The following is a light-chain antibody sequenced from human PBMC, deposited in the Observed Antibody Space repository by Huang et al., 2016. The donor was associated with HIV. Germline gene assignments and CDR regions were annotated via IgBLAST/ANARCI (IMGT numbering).Light chain of an antibody. Sequence: EVVMTQSPATLSVSPGERATLSCRASQSVGSNLAGYQQKPGQAPRLLIYGASTRATGTPARFSGSGSGTEFTLTISSLQSEDFAVYYCQQYNNWLMYTFGQGTKLEIK. CDR3: QQYNNWLMYT. CDR2: GAS. V-gene: IGKV3-15*01. CDR1: QSVGSN. J-gene: IGKJ2*01.